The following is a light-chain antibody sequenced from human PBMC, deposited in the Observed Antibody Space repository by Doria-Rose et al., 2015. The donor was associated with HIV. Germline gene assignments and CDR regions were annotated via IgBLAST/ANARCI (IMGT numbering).Light chain of an antibody. CDR1: QSFSSTY. CDR3: HQYGTSWT. V-gene: IGKV3-20*01. J-gene: IGKJ1*01. CDR2: DGS. Sequence: TQSPGTLSLSPGERATLSCRASQSFSSTYIAWYQQKTGQAPSLLIYDGSTRATGIPDRFSASGSGTDFTLTINRLEPEDFALYYCHQYGTSWTCGQGTKVEI.